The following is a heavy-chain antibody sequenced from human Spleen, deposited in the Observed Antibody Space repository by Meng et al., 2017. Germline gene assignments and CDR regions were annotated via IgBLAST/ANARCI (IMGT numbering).Heavy chain of an antibody. Sequence: GESLKISCVASGFSFSSYEMNWVRQAPGKGLEWVSYISGSGSAIYYADSVKGRFTISRDNAKNLLYLQMTSLRAEDTAVYYCARNYYDSSDYYYLNFDYWGQGTLVTVSS. V-gene: IGHV3-48*03. D-gene: IGHD3-22*01. CDR3: ARNYYDSSDYYYLNFDY. CDR2: ISGSGSAI. CDR1: GFSFSSYE. J-gene: IGHJ4*02.